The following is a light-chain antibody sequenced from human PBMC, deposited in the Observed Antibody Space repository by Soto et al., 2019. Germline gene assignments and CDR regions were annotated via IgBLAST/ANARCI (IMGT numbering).Light chain of an antibody. CDR1: SGHNSYA. CDR3: QTWSPDTRV. Sequence: QPVLTQSPSASASLGASVKLTCTLSSGHNSYAIAWHQQQPEKGPRYLMKVNSDGSHSKGDGIPDRFPGSSSGAERYLTISSLQSEDEADYYCQTWSPDTRVFGGGTKLTLL. J-gene: IGLJ3*02. CDR2: VNSDGSH. V-gene: IGLV4-69*01.